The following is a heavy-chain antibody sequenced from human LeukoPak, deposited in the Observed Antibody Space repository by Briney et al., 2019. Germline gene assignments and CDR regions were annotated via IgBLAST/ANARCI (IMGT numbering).Heavy chain of an antibody. CDR1: GFTFSSYG. Sequence: GGSLRLSCAASGFTFSSYGMHWVRQAPGKGLEWVAVIWYDGSNKYYADSVKGRFTISRDNSKNTLYLQMNSLRAEDTAVYYCARDSYYDSSGYYHDWGQGTLVTVSS. CDR2: IWYDGSNK. J-gene: IGHJ4*02. CDR3: ARDSYYDSSGYYHD. D-gene: IGHD3-22*01. V-gene: IGHV3-33*01.